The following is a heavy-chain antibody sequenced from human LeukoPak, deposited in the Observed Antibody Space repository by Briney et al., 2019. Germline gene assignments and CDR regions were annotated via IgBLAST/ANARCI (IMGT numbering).Heavy chain of an antibody. CDR1: GYTFTSYG. V-gene: IGHV1-18*01. D-gene: IGHD6-13*01. J-gene: IGHJ6*02. CDR3: ARLRTLLAAAGKLYYYGMDV. CDR2: ISAYNGNT. Sequence: ASVKVSCNASGYTFTSYGISWVRQAPGQGLEWMGWISAYNGNTNYAQKLQGRVTMTTDTSTSTAYMELRSLRSDDTAVYYCARLRTLLAAAGKLYYYGMDVWGQGTTVTVSS.